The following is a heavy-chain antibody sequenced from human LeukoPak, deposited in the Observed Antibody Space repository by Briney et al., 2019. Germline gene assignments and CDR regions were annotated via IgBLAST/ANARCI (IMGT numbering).Heavy chain of an antibody. CDR2: IYSGGST. V-gene: IGHV3-66*01. D-gene: IGHD4-11*01. CDR3: ARDRYSNYYYYYGMDV. Sequence: GGSLRLSCAASGFSFSAYGVHWVRQAPGKGLEWVSVIYSGGSTYYADSVKGRFTISRDNSKNTLYLQMNSLRAEDTAVYYCARDRYSNYYYYYGMDVWGQGTTVTVSS. CDR1: GFSFSAYG. J-gene: IGHJ6*02.